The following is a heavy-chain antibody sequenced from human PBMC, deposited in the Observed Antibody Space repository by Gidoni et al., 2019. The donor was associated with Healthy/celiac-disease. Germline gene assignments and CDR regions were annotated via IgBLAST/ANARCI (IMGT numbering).Heavy chain of an antibody. Sequence: VQLVHSGAEVIKPGESLKISCKGSGDSFTSYWNGWVRQMPGKGLEWMVIIYPGDSDTRYSPSFQGQVTMSADNSISTAYLQWSSLKASDTAMYYCARSGNYGDYYWYFDLWGRGTLVTVSS. J-gene: IGHJ2*01. CDR3: ARSGNYGDYYWYFDL. D-gene: IGHD4-17*01. V-gene: IGHV5-51*01. CDR1: GDSFTSYW. CDR2: IYPGDSDT.